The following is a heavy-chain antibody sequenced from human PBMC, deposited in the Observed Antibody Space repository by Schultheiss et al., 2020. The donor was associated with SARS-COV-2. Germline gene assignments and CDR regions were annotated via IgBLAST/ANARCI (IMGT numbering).Heavy chain of an antibody. CDR3: ARQAEDGMDV. CDR2: INHSGST. CDR1: GGSISSSNW. Sequence: SETLSLTCAVSGGSISSSNWWSWVRQPPGKGLEWIGEINHSGSTNYNPSLKSRVTISVDTSKNQFSLKLSSVTAADTAVYYCARQAEDGMDVWGQGTTVTVSS. J-gene: IGHJ6*02. V-gene: IGHV4-4*02. D-gene: IGHD1-14*01.